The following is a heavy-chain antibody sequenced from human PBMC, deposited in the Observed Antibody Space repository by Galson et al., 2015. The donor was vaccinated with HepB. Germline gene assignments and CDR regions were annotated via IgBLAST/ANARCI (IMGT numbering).Heavy chain of an antibody. J-gene: IGHJ4*02. V-gene: IGHV5-51*01. CDR1: GYSFTSYW. Sequence: QSGAEVKKPGESLKISCKGSGYSFTSYWIGWVRQMHGKGLEWMGIIYPGDSDTRYSPSFQGQVTISADKSIGTAYLQWSSLKASDTAMYYCARHPPERVVPAQFDSWGQGTLVAVSS. D-gene: IGHD2-2*01. CDR3: ARHPPERVVPAQFDS. CDR2: IYPGDSDT.